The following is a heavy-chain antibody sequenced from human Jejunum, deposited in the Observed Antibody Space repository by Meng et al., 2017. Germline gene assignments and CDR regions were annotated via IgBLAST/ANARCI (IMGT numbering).Heavy chain of an antibody. CDR1: GDSISSGSIRSYY. V-gene: IGHV4-61*02. CDR2: IYPGGST. D-gene: IGHD3-22*01. CDR3: ARTSYERPFDY. Sequence: SETLSLTCTLSGDSISSGSIRSYYWTWIRQSAGKGLEWIGRIYPGGSTNYNPSLKSRVTISVDTSKNQLTLKLTSVTAADTAVYYCARTSYERPFDYWGQGTLVTVSS. J-gene: IGHJ4*02.